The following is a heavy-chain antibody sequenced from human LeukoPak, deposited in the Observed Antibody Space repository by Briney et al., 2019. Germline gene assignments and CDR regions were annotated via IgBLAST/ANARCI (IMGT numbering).Heavy chain of an antibody. Sequence: ASVKVSCKASGYTFTSYDINWVRQATGQGLEWMGWMNPSSGNTGYAQKFQGRVTITRNTSISTAYMELSSLRSEDTAVYYCARETRGYGDAFDIWGQGTMVTVSS. J-gene: IGHJ3*02. CDR3: ARETRGYGDAFDI. V-gene: IGHV1-8*03. CDR1: GYTFTSYD. D-gene: IGHD3-22*01. CDR2: MNPSSGNT.